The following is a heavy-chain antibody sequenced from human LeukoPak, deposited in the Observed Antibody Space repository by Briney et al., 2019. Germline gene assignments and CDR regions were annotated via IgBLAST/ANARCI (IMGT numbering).Heavy chain of an antibody. J-gene: IGHJ4*02. D-gene: IGHD1-26*01. Sequence: GASVKVSCKASGYTFTSYYMHWVRQAPGQGLEWMGIINPSGGSTSYAQKFQGRVTMTRDTSTSTVYMELSSLRSEDTAVYYCARDSDGFGGEWELKGGLDYWGQGTLVTVSS. V-gene: IGHV1-46*01. CDR2: INPSGGST. CDR1: GYTFTSYY. CDR3: ARDSDGFGGEWELKGGLDY.